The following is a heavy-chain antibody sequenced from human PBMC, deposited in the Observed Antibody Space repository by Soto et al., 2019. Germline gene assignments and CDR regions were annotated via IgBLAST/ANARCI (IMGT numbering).Heavy chain of an antibody. J-gene: IGHJ4*02. CDR2: ISWNSGSI. Sequence: GGSLRLSCAASGFTFDDYAMHWVRQAPGKGLEWVSGISWNSGSIGYADSVKGRFTISRDNAKNSLYLQMNSLRGEDTALYYCARDRPYCSGGSCYSFDYWGQGTLVTVSS. D-gene: IGHD2-15*01. CDR3: ARDRPYCSGGSCYSFDY. V-gene: IGHV3-9*01. CDR1: GFTFDDYA.